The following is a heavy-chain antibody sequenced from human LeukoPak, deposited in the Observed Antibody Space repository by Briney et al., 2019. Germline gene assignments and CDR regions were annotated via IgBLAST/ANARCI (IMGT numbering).Heavy chain of an antibody. CDR2: INPNSGGT. V-gene: IGHV1-2*02. CDR1: GYTFTGYY. Sequence: APVKVSCKASGYTFTGYYMHWVRQAPGQGLEWMGWINPNSGGTNYAQKFQGRVTMTRDTSISTAYMELSRLRSDDTAVYYCARGLNAIVVVPAAILFDPWGQGTLVTVSS. J-gene: IGHJ5*02. D-gene: IGHD2-2*01. CDR3: ARGLNAIVVVPAAILFDP.